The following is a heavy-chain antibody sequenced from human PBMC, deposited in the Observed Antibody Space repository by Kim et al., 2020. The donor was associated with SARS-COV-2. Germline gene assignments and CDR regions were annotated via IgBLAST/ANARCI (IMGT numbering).Heavy chain of an antibody. V-gene: IGHV4-31*02. J-gene: IGHJ4*02. CDR2: N. Sequence: NYDSPSLKSRVTRTVDTSKNQFSLKLSSVSGADTAGYYCARGHGRISLDYWGQGTLVTVSS. D-gene: IGHD1-1*01. CDR3: ARGHGRISLDY.